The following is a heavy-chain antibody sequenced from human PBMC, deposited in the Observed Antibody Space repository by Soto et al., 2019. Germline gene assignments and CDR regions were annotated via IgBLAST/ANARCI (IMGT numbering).Heavy chain of an antibody. D-gene: IGHD6-19*01. Sequence: PGGSLRLSCAASGFTFSNYWMNWVRQAPGKGLEWVAYISRDGSEKSYVDSVKGRFTISRDNAKKSLFLQMNSLRVEDTAVYYCARGFGDGWYGGPDYWGQGALVTVS. CDR1: GFTFSNYW. CDR3: ARGFGDGWYGGPDY. J-gene: IGHJ4*02. V-gene: IGHV3-7*01. CDR2: ISRDGSEK.